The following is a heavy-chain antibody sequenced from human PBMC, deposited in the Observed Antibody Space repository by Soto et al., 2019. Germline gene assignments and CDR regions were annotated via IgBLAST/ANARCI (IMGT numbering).Heavy chain of an antibody. CDR1: GGSFSGYY. Sequence: SETLSLTCAVCGGSFSGYYWSWIRQPPGKGLEWIGEINHSGSTNYNPSLKSRVTISVDTSKNQFSLKLSSVTAADTAVYYCARARWGVTSLGYYYYYMDVWGKGTTVTVSS. D-gene: IGHD3-16*01. CDR3: ARARWGVTSLGYYYYYMDV. J-gene: IGHJ6*03. CDR2: INHSGST. V-gene: IGHV4-34*01.